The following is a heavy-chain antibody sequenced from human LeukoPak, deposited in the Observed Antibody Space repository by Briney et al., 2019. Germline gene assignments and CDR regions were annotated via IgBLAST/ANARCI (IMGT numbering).Heavy chain of an antibody. CDR2: ISPDGSIT. Sequence: GGSLRLSCAASGFTFSNSWMHWVRQGPGKGLVWVSRISPDGSITTYADSVKGRFTISRDNAKNTLYLQMNSLRAEDTAVYFCARTVDRPNYYYYGMDVWGQGTTVTVSS. CDR1: GFTFSNSW. J-gene: IGHJ6*02. CDR3: ARTVDRPNYYYYGMDV. V-gene: IGHV3-74*01. D-gene: IGHD2-21*02.